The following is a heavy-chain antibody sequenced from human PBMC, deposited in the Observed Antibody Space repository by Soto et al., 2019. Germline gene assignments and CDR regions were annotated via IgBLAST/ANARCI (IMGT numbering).Heavy chain of an antibody. Sequence: GGSLRLSCAASGCTFSDYYMSWIRQAPGKGLEWVSYISSSGSTIYYADSVKGRFTISRDNAKNSLYLQMNSLRAEDTAVYYCASSHLYYDSSGYPDYWGQGTLVTVSS. CDR2: ISSSGSTI. CDR1: GCTFSDYY. D-gene: IGHD3-22*01. CDR3: ASSHLYYDSSGYPDY. J-gene: IGHJ4*02. V-gene: IGHV3-11*01.